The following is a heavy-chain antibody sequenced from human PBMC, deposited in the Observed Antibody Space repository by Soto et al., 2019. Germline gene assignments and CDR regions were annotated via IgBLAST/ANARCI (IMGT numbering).Heavy chain of an antibody. CDR2: VSHDGRNT. Sequence: VQLVESGGGVVQPGRSLRLSCAASGFTFSDYAMHWVRQAPGKGLEWVAVVSHDGRNTHYADSVKGRFTISRDSSKNTVSLEMSSLRAEDTAFYYCAKGGRQWLVTSDFNYWGQGALVTVSS. CDR1: GFTFSDYA. D-gene: IGHD6-19*01. J-gene: IGHJ4*02. CDR3: AKGGRQWLVTSDFNY. V-gene: IGHV3-30*18.